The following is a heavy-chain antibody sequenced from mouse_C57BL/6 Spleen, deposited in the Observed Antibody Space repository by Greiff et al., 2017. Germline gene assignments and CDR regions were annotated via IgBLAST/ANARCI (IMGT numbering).Heavy chain of an antibody. V-gene: IGHV3-6*01. CDR2: ISYDGSN. CDR3: ARANDGYYVGAY. J-gene: IGHJ3*01. D-gene: IGHD2-3*01. Sequence: EVQLQESGPGLVKPSQSLSLTCSVTGYSITSGYYWNWIRQFPGNKLEWMGYISYDGSNNYNPSLKNRISITRDTSKNQFFLKLNSVTTEDTATYYCARANDGYYVGAYWGQGTLVTVSA. CDR1: GYSITSGYY.